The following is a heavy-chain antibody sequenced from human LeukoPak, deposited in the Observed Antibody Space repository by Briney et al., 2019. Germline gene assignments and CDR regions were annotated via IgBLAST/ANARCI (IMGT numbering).Heavy chain of an antibody. CDR2: ISYNGDTT. D-gene: IGHD3-10*01. CDR3: TRSGDGAFDN. Sequence: GSLRLSCAASGFTFSTYAMNWVRQTPEKGLEWVSYISYNGDTTHYADSVEGRFTISRDNAKNSLYLQMNSLRAEDTGVYYCTRSGDGAFDNWGPGTMVTVSS. V-gene: IGHV3-48*01. CDR1: GFTFSTYA. J-gene: IGHJ3*02.